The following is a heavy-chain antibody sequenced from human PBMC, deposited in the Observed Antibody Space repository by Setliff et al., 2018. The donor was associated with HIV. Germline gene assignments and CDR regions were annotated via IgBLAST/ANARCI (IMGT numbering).Heavy chain of an antibody. CDR2: INSDGSSR. Sequence: GGSLRLSCAASGFTFSNYWMHWVRQAPGKGLVWVSRINSDGSSRSYADSVKGLFTISRDDSKNMVHLEMNSLRPEDTAVYYCAKGVKWLDPWGQGALVTVSS. V-gene: IGHV3-74*01. D-gene: IGHD3-16*01. CDR1: GFTFSNYW. J-gene: IGHJ5*02. CDR3: AKGVKWLDP.